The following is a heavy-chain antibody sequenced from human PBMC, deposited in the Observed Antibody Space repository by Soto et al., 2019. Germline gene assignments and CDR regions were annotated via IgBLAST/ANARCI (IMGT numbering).Heavy chain of an antibody. CDR1: GFTFSNYA. CDR3: AKDPRPGSSYYFDA. J-gene: IGHJ4*02. CDR2: IGGGGTNT. Sequence: GGSLRLSCVASGFTFSNYAMSWVRQAPGKGLEWVSTIGGGGTNTYYADSLKGRFAISRVNSESTLYLQMNSLRAEDTVVYFWAKDPRPGSSYYFDAWGQGTMVTVSS. D-gene: IGHD6-6*01. V-gene: IGHV3-23*01.